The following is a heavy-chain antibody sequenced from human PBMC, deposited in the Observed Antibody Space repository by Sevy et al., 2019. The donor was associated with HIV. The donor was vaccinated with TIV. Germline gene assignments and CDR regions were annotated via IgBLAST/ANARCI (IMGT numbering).Heavy chain of an antibody. CDR3: AKQGYGGFLF. J-gene: IGHJ4*02. CDR2: IYYSGST. CDR1: GGSISSSSYY. V-gene: IGHV4-39*01. D-gene: IGHD4-17*01. Sequence: SETLSLTCTVSGGSISSSSYYWGWIRQPPGKGLEWIGSIYYSGSTYYNPSLKSPVTISVDTSKNQFSLKLSSVDAAGTAVDYFAKQGYGGFLFWGQGTLVTVSS.